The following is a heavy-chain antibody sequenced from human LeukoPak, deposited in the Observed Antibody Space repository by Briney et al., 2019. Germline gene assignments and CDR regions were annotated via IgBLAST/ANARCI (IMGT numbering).Heavy chain of an antibody. Sequence: ASVKVSCKASGYTFTSYDINWVRQATGQGLEWMGWMNPNSGNTGYAQKCQGRVTMTRNTSISTAYMELSSLRSEDTAVYYCASLPGYYYDSSGPPWGQGTLVTVSS. CDR2: MNPNSGNT. J-gene: IGHJ5*02. CDR1: GYTFTSYD. V-gene: IGHV1-8*01. CDR3: ASLPGYYYDSSGPP. D-gene: IGHD3-22*01.